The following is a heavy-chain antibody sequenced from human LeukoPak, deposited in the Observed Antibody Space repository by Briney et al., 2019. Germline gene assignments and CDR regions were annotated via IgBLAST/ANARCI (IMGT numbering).Heavy chain of an antibody. Sequence: GGSLRLSCVGSGFTFSSYWMTWVRQAPGKGLEWVAVISYDGSNKYYADSVKGRFTISRDNSKNTLYLQMNSLRAEDTAVYYCARDPLDVGASEWFFDIWGQGTMVTVSS. CDR3: ARDPLDVGASEWFFDI. CDR2: ISYDGSNK. D-gene: IGHD1-26*01. V-gene: IGHV3-30*19. CDR1: GFTFSSYW. J-gene: IGHJ3*02.